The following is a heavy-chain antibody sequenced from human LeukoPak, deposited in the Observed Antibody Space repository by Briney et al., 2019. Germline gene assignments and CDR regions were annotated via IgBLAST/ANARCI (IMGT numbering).Heavy chain of an antibody. CDR1: GYTFTSYG. V-gene: IGHV1-18*01. CDR2: ISAYNGNT. Sequence: ASVKVSCKASGYTFTSYGISWARQAPGQGLEWMGWISAYNGNTNYAQKLQGRVTMTTDTSTSTAYMELRSLRSDDTAVYYCARDGFYDSSGYYSYYFDYWGQGTLVTVSS. J-gene: IGHJ4*02. CDR3: ARDGFYDSSGYYSYYFDY. D-gene: IGHD3-22*01.